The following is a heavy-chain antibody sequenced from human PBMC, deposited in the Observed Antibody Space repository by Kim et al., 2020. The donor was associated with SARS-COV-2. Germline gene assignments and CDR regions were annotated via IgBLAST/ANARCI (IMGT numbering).Heavy chain of an antibody. CDR3: ARHGADSSGSYFQY. V-gene: IGHV4-59*08. D-gene: IGHD6-19*01. Sequence: SETLSLTCTVSGGSISSYYWSWIRQPPGKGLEWIGYIYYSGSTNHNPSLTSRVTLSVDTSKNQFSLKLSSVTAADTAMYYCARHGADSSGSYFQYWGQGT. CDR2: IYYSGST. CDR1: GGSISSYY. J-gene: IGHJ4*02.